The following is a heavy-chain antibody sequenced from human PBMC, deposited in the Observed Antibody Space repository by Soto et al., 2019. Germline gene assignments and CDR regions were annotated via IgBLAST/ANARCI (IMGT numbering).Heavy chain of an antibody. D-gene: IGHD2-15*01. V-gene: IGHV4-30-2*01. CDR2: IFDSEST. CDR3: ARERRYCSGGTCSDGLDV. J-gene: IGHJ6*02. Sequence: SETLSLTXVLTRGSVSSGGYSWNWIRQPPGKALEWIGFIFDSESTFYNPSLKSRVTISVERPKNQFSLRLTSVTAADTAVYYCARERRYCSGGTCSDGLDVWGPGTTVTVSS. CDR1: RGSVSSGGYS.